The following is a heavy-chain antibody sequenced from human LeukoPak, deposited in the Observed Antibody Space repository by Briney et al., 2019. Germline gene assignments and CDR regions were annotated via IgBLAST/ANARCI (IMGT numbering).Heavy chain of an antibody. Sequence: GGALRLSCAASGFTFSSYEMDWVRQAPGKGLEWVALISYDGSNKYQADSVKGRLTISRDNSKNTLYLQMNSLRAEDTAVYYCAREITSGIVSNFDLWGQGTLVTVSS. J-gene: IGHJ4*02. CDR3: AREITSGIVSNFDL. CDR1: GFTFSSYE. V-gene: IGHV3-33*08. CDR2: ISYDGSNK. D-gene: IGHD2-21*01.